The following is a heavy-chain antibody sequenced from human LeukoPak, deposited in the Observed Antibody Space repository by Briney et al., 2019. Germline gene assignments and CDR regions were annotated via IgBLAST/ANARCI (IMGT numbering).Heavy chain of an antibody. Sequence: ASVKVSCKASGYTFTSYGISWVRQAPRQGLEWMGWISAYNGNTNYAQKLQGRVTMTTDTSTSTAYMGLRRLRSDDTAVYYCARGPQFLEWLLFDYWGQGTLVTVSS. V-gene: IGHV1-18*01. CDR2: ISAYNGNT. D-gene: IGHD3-3*01. CDR1: GYTFTSYG. J-gene: IGHJ4*02. CDR3: ARGPQFLEWLLFDY.